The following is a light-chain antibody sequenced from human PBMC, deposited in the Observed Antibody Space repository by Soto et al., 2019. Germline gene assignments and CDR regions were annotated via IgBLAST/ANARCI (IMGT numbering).Light chain of an antibody. Sequence: EIVLTQSPATLSLSPGERATLSCRASQSVSDYIAWYQQKPGQAPRLLIYDTSNRATGVPARFSGSGSGTDFTLTIISLEPEDFAVYFCQQRTNWLTFGGGTRVEIK. CDR1: QSVSDY. J-gene: IGKJ4*01. CDR2: DTS. V-gene: IGKV3-11*01. CDR3: QQRTNWLT.